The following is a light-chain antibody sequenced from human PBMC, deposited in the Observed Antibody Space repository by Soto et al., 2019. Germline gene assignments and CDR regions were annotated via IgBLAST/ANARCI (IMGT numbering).Light chain of an antibody. CDR3: CSYVGGYSYV. Sequence: QSVLTQPASVSGSPGQSITISCTGTSSDVGGYNYVSWYQQYPGRVPKLLIYKVSNRPSGVSNRFSGSKSGNTASLTISGLQAEDEADYYCCSYVGGYSYVFGIGTKVTVL. V-gene: IGLV2-14*01. CDR1: SSDVGGYNY. J-gene: IGLJ1*01. CDR2: KVS.